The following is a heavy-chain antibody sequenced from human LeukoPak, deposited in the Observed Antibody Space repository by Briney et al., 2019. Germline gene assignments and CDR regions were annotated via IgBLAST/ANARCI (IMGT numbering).Heavy chain of an antibody. CDR1: GFTFDDYA. CDR2: ISWNSGSI. CDR3: AKEARYCSGGSCCFNTY. Sequence: GGSLRLSCAASGFTFDDYAMHWVRQAPGKGLEWVSGISWNSGSIGYADSVKGRFTISRDNAKNSLYLQMNSLRAEDTALYYCAKEARYCSGGSCCFNTYWGQGTLVTVSS. D-gene: IGHD2-15*01. V-gene: IGHV3-9*01. J-gene: IGHJ4*02.